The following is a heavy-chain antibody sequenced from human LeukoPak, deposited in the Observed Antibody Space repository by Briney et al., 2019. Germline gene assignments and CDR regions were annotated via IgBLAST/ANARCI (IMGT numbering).Heavy chain of an antibody. Sequence: SETLSLTCTVSGGSISSYYWSWIRQPPGKGLEWIGYISYSGSTTYNPSLKSRVTISVDTSKNQFSLKLSSVTAADTAVYYCARGPDSSRWYYYYMDVWGKGTTVTVSS. CDR1: GGSISSYY. V-gene: IGHV4-59*01. J-gene: IGHJ6*03. CDR2: ISYSGST. D-gene: IGHD6-13*01. CDR3: ARGPDSSRWYYYYMDV.